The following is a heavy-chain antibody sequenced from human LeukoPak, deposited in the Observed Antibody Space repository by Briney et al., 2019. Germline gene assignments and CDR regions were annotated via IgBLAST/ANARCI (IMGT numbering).Heavy chain of an antibody. V-gene: IGHV6-1*01. CDR2: TYYRSKWYN. D-gene: IGHD3-10*01. CDR3: ARGIPSHKGLHYYGSGSYYPRYYYYMDV. Sequence: SQTLSLTCAISGDSVSSNSAAWNWIRQSPSRGLEWLGRTYYRSKWYNDYAVSVKSRITINPDTSKNQFSLKLNSVTTADTAVYYCARGIPSHKGLHYYGSGSYYPRYYYYMDVWGKGTTVTVSS. CDR1: GDSVSSNSAA. J-gene: IGHJ6*03.